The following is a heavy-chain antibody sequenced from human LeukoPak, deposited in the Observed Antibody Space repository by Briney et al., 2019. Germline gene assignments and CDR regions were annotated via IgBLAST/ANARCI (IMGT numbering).Heavy chain of an antibody. Sequence: SETLSLTCTVSGGSISSYYWSWIRQPAGKGLEWIGYIYYSGSTNYNPSLKSRVTISVDTSKNQFSLKLSSVTAADTAVYYCARATSTVTLDYWGQGTLVTVSS. V-gene: IGHV4-59*01. CDR2: IYYSGST. CDR3: ARATSTVTLDY. CDR1: GGSISSYY. J-gene: IGHJ4*02. D-gene: IGHD4-4*01.